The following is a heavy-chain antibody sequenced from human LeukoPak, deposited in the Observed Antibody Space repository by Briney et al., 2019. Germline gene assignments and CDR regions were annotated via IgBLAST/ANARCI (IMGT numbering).Heavy chain of an antibody. CDR1: GFTFSSYG. CDR2: IWYDGSNK. J-gene: IGHJ3*02. D-gene: IGHD3-10*01. CDR3: ASGILDVLLDAFDI. Sequence: PGGSLRLSCAASGFTFSSYGMHWVRQAPGKGLEWVAVIWYDGSNKYYADSVKGRSTISRDNSKNTLYLQMNSLRAEDTAVYYCASGILDVLLDAFDIWGQGTMVTVSS. V-gene: IGHV3-33*01.